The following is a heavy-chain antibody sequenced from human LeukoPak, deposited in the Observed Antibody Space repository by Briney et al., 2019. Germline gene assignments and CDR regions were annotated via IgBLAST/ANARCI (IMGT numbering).Heavy chain of an antibody. V-gene: IGHV3-15*01. CDR2: IKSKTDGGTT. CDR3: TVTYYDILTGYYNY. CDR1: GFTFSNAW. D-gene: IGHD3-9*01. Sequence: PWGSLRLSCAASGFTFSNAWMSWVRQAPGKGLEWVGRIKSKTDGGTTDYAAPVKGRFTISRDDSKNTLYLQMNSLKTEDTAVYYCTVTYYDILTGYYNYWGQGTLVTVSS. J-gene: IGHJ4*02.